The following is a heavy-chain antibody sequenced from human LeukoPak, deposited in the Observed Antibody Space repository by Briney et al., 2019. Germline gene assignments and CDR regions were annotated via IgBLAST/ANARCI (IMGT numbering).Heavy chain of an antibody. Sequence: SETLSLTCAVYGGSFSGYYWSWIRQPPGKGLEWIGEINHSGSTNYNPSLKSRVTISVDTSKNQFPLKLSSVTAADTAVYYCASLKVYCSSTSCQRYYYYGMDVWGQGTTVTVPS. D-gene: IGHD2-2*01. CDR2: INHSGST. CDR3: ASLKVYCSSTSCQRYYYYGMDV. V-gene: IGHV4-34*01. CDR1: GGSFSGYY. J-gene: IGHJ6*02.